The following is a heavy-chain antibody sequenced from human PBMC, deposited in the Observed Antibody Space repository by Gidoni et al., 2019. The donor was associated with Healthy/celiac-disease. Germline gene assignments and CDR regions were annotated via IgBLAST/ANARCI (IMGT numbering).Heavy chain of an antibody. J-gene: IGHJ4*02. CDR1: AGTFSSYT. V-gene: IGHV1-69*08. CDR2: IIPILGIA. D-gene: IGHD6-19*01. CDR3: ARERGSSGWSGFNYFDY. Sequence: QVQLVQSGAEVKKPGSSVKVSCKASAGTFSSYTISWVRQAPGQGLEWMGRIIPILGIANYAQKFQGRVTITADKSTSTAYMELSSLRSEDTAVYYCARERGSSGWSGFNYFDYWGQGTLVTVSS.